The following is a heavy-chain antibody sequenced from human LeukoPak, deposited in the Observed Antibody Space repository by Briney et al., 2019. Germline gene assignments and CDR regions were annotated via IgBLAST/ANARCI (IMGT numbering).Heavy chain of an antibody. CDR2: ISDSSIYI. D-gene: IGHD6-13*01. Sequence: GGSLRLSCAASGFSFSDYYMSWTRQVPGKGLEWVSYISDSSIYINYAASVKGRFTISRDNAKNSLYLQMNSLRAEDTAIYYCATSAAHCIAPPGPEFWGQGTLVTVSS. V-gene: IGHV3-11*06. CDR1: GFSFSDYY. J-gene: IGHJ4*02. CDR3: ATSAAHCIAPPGPEF.